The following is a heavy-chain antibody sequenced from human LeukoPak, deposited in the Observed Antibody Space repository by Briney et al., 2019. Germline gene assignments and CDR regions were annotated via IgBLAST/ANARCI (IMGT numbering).Heavy chain of an antibody. CDR2: ISTSGRT. D-gene: IGHD3-9*01. CDR1: GVSITSYK. V-gene: IGHV4-4*09. J-gene: IGHJ4*02. Sequence: SETLSLTCTVSGVSITSYKWSWLRQSPGKGMEWIGFISTSGRTDYNPSLTSRVSMSVDTSKSQVSLRLSSVTAELTAVYYCATSYDNKIVPYDCWGQGILVTVSS. CDR3: ATSYDNKIVPYDC.